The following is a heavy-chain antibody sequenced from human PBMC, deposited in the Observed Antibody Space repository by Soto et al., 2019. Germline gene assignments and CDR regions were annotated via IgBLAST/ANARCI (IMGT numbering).Heavy chain of an antibody. D-gene: IGHD6-19*01. V-gene: IGHV4-39*01. CDR3: ASTKKWLAFDY. CDR2: IFYSGST. CDR1: GGSISSSIYY. Sequence: PSETLSLTCTVSGGSISSSIYYGGWIRRPPGKGLEWIGSIFYSGSTYYNPSLKSRVTISVDTSKNQFSLKLYSVTAADTAMYYCASTKKWLAFDYWGQGALVTVSS. J-gene: IGHJ4*02.